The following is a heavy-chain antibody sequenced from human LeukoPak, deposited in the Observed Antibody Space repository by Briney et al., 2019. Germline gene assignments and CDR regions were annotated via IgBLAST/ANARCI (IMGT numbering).Heavy chain of an antibody. D-gene: IGHD1-26*01. CDR2: IDPSGGST. CDR3: ASDATVASGLVGAYYYYYYMDV. V-gene: IGHV1-46*01. Sequence: SVTVSCTASAQTFTSYYMHCVGQATRQGLEWMGIIDPSGGSTSYAQKFQGRVTMTREMSTSTLNTELSSLRSEDKPVYYCASDATVASGLVGAYYYYYYMDVWGKGTTVTVSS. CDR1: AQTFTSYY. J-gene: IGHJ6*03.